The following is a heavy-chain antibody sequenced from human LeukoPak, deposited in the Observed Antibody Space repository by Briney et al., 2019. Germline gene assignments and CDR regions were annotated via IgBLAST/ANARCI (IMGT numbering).Heavy chain of an antibody. J-gene: IGHJ4*02. CDR1: GFTFSSYE. CDR3: ARVHSGSSFDH. Sequence: GGSLRLSCAVSGFTFSSYEMNWVRQAPGKGLEWVSYISASGSTIYYADSVKGRFTISRDNAKNSVYLQMNSLRAEDTAVYYCARVHSGSSFDHWGQGTLVTVSS. CDR2: ISASGSTI. V-gene: IGHV3-48*03. D-gene: IGHD6-25*01.